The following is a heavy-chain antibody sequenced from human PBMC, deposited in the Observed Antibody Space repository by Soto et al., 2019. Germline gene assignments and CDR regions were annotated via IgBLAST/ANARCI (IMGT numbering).Heavy chain of an antibody. D-gene: IGHD3-10*01. CDR3: VKNSGWFNT. Sequence: GGSLRLSCAASGFTFGTTDMSWVRQAPGEGLEWVSTIDGSGGITYYADSVRGRFTISRDNSRNTVYLQMNSLRGDDTALYYCVKNSGWFNTWGQGALVTVSS. CDR1: GFTFGTTD. V-gene: IGHV3-23*01. CDR2: IDGSGGIT. J-gene: IGHJ5*02.